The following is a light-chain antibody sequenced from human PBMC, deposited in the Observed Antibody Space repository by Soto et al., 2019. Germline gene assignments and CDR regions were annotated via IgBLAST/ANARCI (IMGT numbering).Light chain of an antibody. V-gene: IGKV3-20*01. J-gene: IGKJ4*02. CDR2: GAS. CDR3: QQYSSSPPLT. CDR1: QSVSSC. Sequence: EIVLTQSPGTLSLSLGERATLSCRASQSVSSCLAWYQQKPGQAPRLLIYGASSRATGIPDRFSGSGSGTDFTLTISTLESEDFAVYYCQQYSSSPPLTFGGGAKVEIK.